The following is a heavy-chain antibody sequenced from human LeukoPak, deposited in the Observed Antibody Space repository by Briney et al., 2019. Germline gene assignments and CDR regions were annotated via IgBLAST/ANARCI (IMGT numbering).Heavy chain of an antibody. CDR1: GFTFSTCP. CDR3: AKVRTYFYHGLDV. D-gene: IGHD1-14*01. CDR2: ISGTTSGT. V-gene: IGHV3-23*01. J-gene: IGHJ6*02. Sequence: PGGSLRLSCAASGFTFSTCPMSWVRRAPGKGLEWVSGISGTTSGTYYADSVKGRFTISGDNSKNTLFLQVNSLRAEDTAAYYCAKVRTYFYHGLDVWGQGTTVTVSS.